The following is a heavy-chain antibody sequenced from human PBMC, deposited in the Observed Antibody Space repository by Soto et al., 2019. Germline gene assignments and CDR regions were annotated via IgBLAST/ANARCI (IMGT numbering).Heavy chain of an antibody. CDR2: IIPILGIA. CDR3: ARGVGGGEYEPDWYSDL. J-gene: IGHJ2*01. V-gene: IGHV1-69*02. D-gene: IGHD2-21*01. CDR1: GGTFSSYT. Sequence: QVQLVQSGAEVKKPGSSVKVSCKASGGTFSSYTISWVRQAPGQGLEWMGRIIPILGIANYAQKFQGSVTITADQSPSTAYVERRSLRAEDPAVYYCARGVGGGEYEPDWYSDLWGRGTQVTVSS.